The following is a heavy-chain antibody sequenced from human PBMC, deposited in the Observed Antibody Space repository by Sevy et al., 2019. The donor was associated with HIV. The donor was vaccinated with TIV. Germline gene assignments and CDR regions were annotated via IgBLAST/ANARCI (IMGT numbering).Heavy chain of an antibody. Sequence: SETLSLTCTVSGGSVSTDSYYWSWIRQPPGKGLEWIGYLFHRGSTNYNPSLKSRVTISLDTSKNQFSLKLSSVTAADTAVYYCARCRSPYGDYATGSFDYWGQGALVTVSS. D-gene: IGHD4-17*01. J-gene: IGHJ4*02. V-gene: IGHV4-61*01. CDR2: LFHRGST. CDR1: GGSVSTDSYY. CDR3: ARCRSPYGDYATGSFDY.